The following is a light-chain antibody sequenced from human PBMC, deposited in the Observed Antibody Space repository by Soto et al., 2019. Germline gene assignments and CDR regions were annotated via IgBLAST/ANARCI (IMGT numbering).Light chain of an antibody. J-gene: IGKJ4*01. V-gene: IGKV3-11*01. CDR3: QQRSDWPLA. CDR1: QSVSTY. CDR2: DAS. Sequence: EIVLTQSPVTLSLSPGERATLSCRASQSVSTYLAWYQQKPGQAPRLLIYDASNRATGIPAGFSGSGCGTDFTLTIGNLEPEDFVVYYCQQRSDWPLAFGGGTKVEIK.